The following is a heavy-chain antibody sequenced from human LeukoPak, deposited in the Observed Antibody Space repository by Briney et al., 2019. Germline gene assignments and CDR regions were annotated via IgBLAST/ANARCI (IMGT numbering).Heavy chain of an antibody. Sequence: GGSLRLSCAASGFTFNNYGMHWVRQAPGTGREWVAVISYDGRNKHYPDSVKGRFTISRDISTDTLWLQMDSLRTEDPAVYYCAKGPLRGTAAAIDYWGQGTLVTVSS. CDR2: ISYDGRNK. D-gene: IGHD2-2*01. J-gene: IGHJ4*02. V-gene: IGHV3-30*18. CDR1: GFTFNNYG. CDR3: AKGPLRGTAAAIDY.